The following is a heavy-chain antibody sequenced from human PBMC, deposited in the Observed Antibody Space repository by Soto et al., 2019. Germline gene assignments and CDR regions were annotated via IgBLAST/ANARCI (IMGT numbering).Heavy chain of an antibody. D-gene: IGHD3-16*01. CDR2: ISHSGTV. V-gene: IGHV4-4*02. Sequence: NPSETLSLTCDVSSVSITSSNWWTWVRQPPGKGLEWIGKISHSGTVNYNATLRSRVIISVDKPKNQLSLKLMSVTAADTAVYYCARDYDGFDYWGQGILVTVSS. J-gene: IGHJ4*02. CDR3: ARDYDGFDY. CDR1: SVSITSSNW.